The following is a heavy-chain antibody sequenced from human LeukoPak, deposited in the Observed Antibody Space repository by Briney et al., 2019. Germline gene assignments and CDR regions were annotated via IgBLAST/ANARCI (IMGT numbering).Heavy chain of an antibody. CDR3: VRDGEGLAISVNYWFDL. CDR1: GYTFTSYD. Sequence: ASVKVSCKASGYTFTSYDINWVRQATGQGLEWMGWMNPNNGNTGYAQTFQGRVTMTRDTFTSTAYMELRSLTSEDTAVYYCVRDGEGLAISVNYWFDLWGQGTLVTVSS. J-gene: IGHJ5*02. CDR2: MNPNNGNT. D-gene: IGHD3-10*01. V-gene: IGHV1-8*01.